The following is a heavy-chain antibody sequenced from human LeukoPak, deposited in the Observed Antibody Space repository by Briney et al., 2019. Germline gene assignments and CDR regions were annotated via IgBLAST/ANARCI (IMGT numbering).Heavy chain of an antibody. D-gene: IGHD3-22*01. J-gene: IGHJ4*02. CDR3: ARAPRGIYYDSSGYNY. V-gene: IGHV4-39*01. Sequence: SETLSLTCTVSGGSISSSSYYWGWIRQPPGKGLEWIGSIYYSGSTYYNPSLKSRVTISVDTSKNQFSLKLSSVTAADTAVYYCARAPRGIYYDSSGYNYWGQGTLVTVSS. CDR1: GGSISSSSYY. CDR2: IYYSGST.